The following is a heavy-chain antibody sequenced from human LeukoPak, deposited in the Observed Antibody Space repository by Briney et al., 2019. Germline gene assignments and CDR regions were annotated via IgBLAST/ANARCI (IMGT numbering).Heavy chain of an antibody. V-gene: IGHV1-46*01. CDR2: INPSGGST. D-gene: IGHD3-22*01. J-gene: IGHJ3*02. Sequence: ASVKVSCKASGYTFTSYYMHWVRQAPGQGLEWMGIINPSGGSTSYAQKFQGRVTMTRDTSTSTVYMELSSLRSEDTAVYYCARGRNYYDSSGYLSLCAFDIWGQGTMVTVSS. CDR3: ARGRNYYDSSGYLSLCAFDI. CDR1: GYTFTSYY.